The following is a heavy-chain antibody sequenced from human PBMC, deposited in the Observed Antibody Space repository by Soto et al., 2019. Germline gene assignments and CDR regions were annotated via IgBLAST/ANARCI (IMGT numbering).Heavy chain of an antibody. CDR1: GFTFSSFA. CDR3: ARGGAWTPEGLGY. J-gene: IGHJ4*02. CDR2: ISSDVVNY. V-gene: IGHV3-30-3*01. D-gene: IGHD2-15*01. Sequence: GGSLRLSCAASGFTFSSFAMHWVRQAPGKGLEWLAVISSDVVNYYYAESVKGRFTISRDNSKNTLYLQMNSLRNEDTAVYYCARGGAWTPEGLGYWGQGTLVTVS.